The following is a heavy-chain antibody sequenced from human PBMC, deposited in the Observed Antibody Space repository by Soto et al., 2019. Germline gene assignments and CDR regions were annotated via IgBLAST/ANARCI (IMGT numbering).Heavy chain of an antibody. Sequence: SETLSLTCTVSGGSISGYYWSWLRQPPGKGLEWIGYIYNIGSTNSNPSLNSRVTMSVDTSKNQFSLKLSSVTAADTAVYYCASHSSHWPFFDFWGQGTLVTVSS. CDR2: IYNIGST. V-gene: IGHV4-59*01. CDR1: GGSISGYY. D-gene: IGHD6-13*01. CDR3: ASHSSHWPFFDF. J-gene: IGHJ4*02.